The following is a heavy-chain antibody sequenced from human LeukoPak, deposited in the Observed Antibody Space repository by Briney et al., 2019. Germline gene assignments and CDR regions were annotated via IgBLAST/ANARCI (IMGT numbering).Heavy chain of an antibody. Sequence: GASVTVSCKASGYTFTSFDFNWVRQATGQGLEWMGWMKSNNGHTGYAQKFQGRVTMTRDTSISTAYMELSSLTFEDTAVYYCARGPPNWGMVGYWGQGILVTVSS. V-gene: IGHV1-8*01. CDR1: GYTFTSFD. CDR3: ARGPPNWGMVGY. D-gene: IGHD7-27*01. CDR2: MKSNNGHT. J-gene: IGHJ4*02.